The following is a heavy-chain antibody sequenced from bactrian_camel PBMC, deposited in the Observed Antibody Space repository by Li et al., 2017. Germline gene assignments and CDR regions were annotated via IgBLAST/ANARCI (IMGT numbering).Heavy chain of an antibody. CDR1: GSPCI. Sequence: HVQLVESGGETVRAGESLAISCPRAGSPCIAFFRQAPGQEREGVAGIYFGGGRPVYSDAVKGRFTISRDKAKDTVNLQRDSLTPEDTGTYFCAAVRCPRRRAYGTMEPLEDVQWGQGTQVTV. J-gene: IGHJ4*01. D-gene: IGHD3*01. CDR3: AAVRCPRRRAYGTMEPLEDVQ. CDR2: IYFGGGRP. V-gene: IGHV3S63*01.